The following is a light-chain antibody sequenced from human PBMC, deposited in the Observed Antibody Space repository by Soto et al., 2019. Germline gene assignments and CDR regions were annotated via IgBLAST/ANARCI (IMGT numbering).Light chain of an antibody. J-gene: IGLJ2*01. CDR1: SSDIGSNP. CDR3: SAWDDHIDGPV. CDR2: RDN. Sequence: QSVLTQPPSASGTPGQRVAISCSGGSSDIGSNPVNWYLHLPGAAPKLLIYRDNQRPSGVPERFSGSKSGTSASLTISGLQSDDEADYFCSAWDDHIDGPVFGGGTKLTVL. V-gene: IGLV1-44*01.